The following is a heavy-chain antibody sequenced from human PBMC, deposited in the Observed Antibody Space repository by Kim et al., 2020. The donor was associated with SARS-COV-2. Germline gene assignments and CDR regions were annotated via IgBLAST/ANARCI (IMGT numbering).Heavy chain of an antibody. CDR3: ARLFGYYDSSGYYHEYFQH. CDR2: IYYSGST. Sequence: SETLSLTCTVSGGSISSSSYYWGWIRQPPGKGLEWIGSIYYSGSTYYNPSLKSRVTISVDTSKNQFSLKLSSVTAADTAVYYCARLFGYYDSSGYYHEYFQHWGQGTLVTVSS. V-gene: IGHV4-39*01. J-gene: IGHJ1*01. D-gene: IGHD3-22*01. CDR1: GGSISSSSYY.